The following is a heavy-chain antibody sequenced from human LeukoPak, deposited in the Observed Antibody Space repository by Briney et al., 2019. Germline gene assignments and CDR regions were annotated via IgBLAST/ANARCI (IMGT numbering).Heavy chain of an antibody. V-gene: IGHV3-53*01. J-gene: IGHJ4*02. CDR3: ARGVEPLAANTLAY. Sequence: GSPRLSCAASGFTVITNDMTWVRQAPGKGLEWVSVLYSDGNTKYADSVQGRFTISRDNSKNTLYLEMNSLSPDDTAVYYCARGVEPLAANTLAYWGQGTLVTVSS. CDR1: GFTVITND. D-gene: IGHD1-14*01. CDR2: LYSDGNT.